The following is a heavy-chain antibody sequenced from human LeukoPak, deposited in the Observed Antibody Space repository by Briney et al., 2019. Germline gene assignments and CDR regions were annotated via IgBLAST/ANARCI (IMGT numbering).Heavy chain of an antibody. D-gene: IGHD2-2*01. V-gene: IGHV1-8*01. CDR1: GYTFTSYD. CDR2: MNLNSGNT. J-gene: IGHJ6*03. Sequence: ASVTVSCKASGYTFTSYDINWVRQATGQGLEWMGWMNLNSGNTGYAQKFQGRVTMTRNTSISTAYMELSSLRSEDTAVYYCARSGVVVVPAVTHYYYYYYMGVWGKGTTVTVSS. CDR3: ARSGVVVVPAVTHYYYYYYMGV.